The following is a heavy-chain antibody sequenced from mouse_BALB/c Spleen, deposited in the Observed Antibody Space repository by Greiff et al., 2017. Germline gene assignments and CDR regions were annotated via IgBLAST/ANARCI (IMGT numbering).Heavy chain of an antibody. Sequence: EVKLVESGGGLVKPGGSLKLSCAASGFTFSDYYMYWVRQTPEKRLEWVATISDGGSYTYYPDSVKGRFTISRDNAKNNLYLQMSSLKSEDTAMYYCARGPGGGYAMDYWGQGTSVTVSS. V-gene: IGHV5-4*02. CDR2: ISDGGSYT. D-gene: IGHD1-1*02. CDR1: GFTFSDYY. CDR3: ARGPGGGYAMDY. J-gene: IGHJ4*01.